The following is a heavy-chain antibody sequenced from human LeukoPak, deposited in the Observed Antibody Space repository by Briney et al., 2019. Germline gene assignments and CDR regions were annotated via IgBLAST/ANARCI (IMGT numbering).Heavy chain of an antibody. Sequence: ASVKVSCKASGYTFTNFDINWVRQAPGQGLEWMGRMNPVSGIAGSTQKFQGRVTLTRDTSTSTAYMELSSLTSDDTAFYYCARAPMGTAALYWGQGTLVTVSS. J-gene: IGHJ4*02. CDR3: ARAPMGTAALY. V-gene: IGHV1-8*01. CDR2: MNPVSGIA. D-gene: IGHD2-2*01. CDR1: GYTFTNFD.